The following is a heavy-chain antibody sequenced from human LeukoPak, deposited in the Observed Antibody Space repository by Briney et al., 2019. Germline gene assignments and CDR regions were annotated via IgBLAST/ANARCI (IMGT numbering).Heavy chain of an antibody. J-gene: IGHJ3*02. V-gene: IGHV4-34*01. Sequence: SETRSLTCAVYGGSFSGYYWSWIRQPPGKGLEWIGEINHSGSTNYNPSLKSRVTISVDTSKNQFSLKLSSVTAADTAVYYCARGKSSPHAFDIWGQGTMVTVSS. CDR3: ARGKSSPHAFDI. CDR2: INHSGST. CDR1: GGSFSGYY.